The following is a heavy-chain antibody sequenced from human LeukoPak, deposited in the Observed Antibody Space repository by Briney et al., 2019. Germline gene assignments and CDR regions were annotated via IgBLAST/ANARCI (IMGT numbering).Heavy chain of an antibody. D-gene: IGHD3-10*01. V-gene: IGHV1-8*03. CDR2: MNPNSGNT. Sequence: ASVKVSCKASGYTFTSYDINWVRQATGQGLEWMGWMNPNSGNTGYAQKFQGRVTITRNTSISTAYMELSSLRSEDTAVYYCARGYGSGNYYGSDYWGQGTLVTVSS. CDR1: GYTFTSYD. J-gene: IGHJ4*02. CDR3: ARGYGSGNYYGSDY.